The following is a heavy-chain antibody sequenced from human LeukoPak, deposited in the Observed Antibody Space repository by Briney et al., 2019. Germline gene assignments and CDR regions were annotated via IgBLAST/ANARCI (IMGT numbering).Heavy chain of an antibody. J-gene: IGHJ4*02. CDR1: GFTFSSYG. Sequence: GGSLRLSCAASGFTFSSYGMHWVRQAPGKGLEWVAFIRYGGSNKYYADSVKGRFTISRDNSKNTLYLQMNSLRAEDTAVYYCAKGDSAGGGGNWGQGTLVTVSS. D-gene: IGHD3-16*01. CDR3: AKGDSAGGGGN. CDR2: IRYGGSNK. V-gene: IGHV3-30*02.